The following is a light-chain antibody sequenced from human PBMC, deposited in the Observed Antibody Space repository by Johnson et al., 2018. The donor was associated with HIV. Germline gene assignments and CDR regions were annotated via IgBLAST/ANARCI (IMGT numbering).Light chain of an antibody. CDR3: GTWDTSLSPGGV. Sequence: QSVLTQPPSVSAAPGQKVTISCSGSSSNIGNKYVSWYQQLPGTAPKLLIYENTKRPSGIPDRFSGSKSGTSATLGITGLQTGDEADYYCGTWDTSLSPGGVFGSGPQVTVL. CDR1: SSNIGNKY. CDR2: ENT. V-gene: IGLV1-51*02. J-gene: IGLJ1*01.